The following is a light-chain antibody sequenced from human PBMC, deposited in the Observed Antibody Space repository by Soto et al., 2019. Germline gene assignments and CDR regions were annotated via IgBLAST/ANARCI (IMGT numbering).Light chain of an antibody. CDR3: QQYGSSPPWT. CDR1: QSVSSSY. J-gene: IGKJ1*01. CDR2: GAS. V-gene: IGKV3-20*01. Sequence: ENVLTQSPGTLSLSTGERATLSCRASQSVSSSYLAWYQQKPGQAPRLLIYGASSRATGIPDRFSGSGSGTDFTLTISRLEPEDFAVYYCQQYGSSPPWTFGQGTKV.